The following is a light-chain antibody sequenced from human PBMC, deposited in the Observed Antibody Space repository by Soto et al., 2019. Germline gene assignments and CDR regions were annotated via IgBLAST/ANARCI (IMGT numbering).Light chain of an antibody. CDR3: QQSFSTPYT. V-gene: IGKV1-39*01. Sequence: DLQMTQSPSSLSASVGDRVTITCRASQSIISYLNWYQQKPGKAPKLLIYASSSLQSGVPSRFSGSGSGTDFTLTISSLQPEDFATYYCQQSFSTPYTFGQGTKLEI. CDR1: QSIISY. J-gene: IGKJ2*01. CDR2: ASS.